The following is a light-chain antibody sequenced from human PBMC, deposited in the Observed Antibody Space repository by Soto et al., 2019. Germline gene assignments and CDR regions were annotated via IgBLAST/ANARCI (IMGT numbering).Light chain of an antibody. Sequence: QSVLAQPACVSGSPGQSITISCTGTSRDVGGNNCVSWYQQHPGKAPKLMIYEVSKRPSGVPDRFSGSKSGNTASLTVSGLQAEDEADYFCLSYAGSTNYVFGTGTKVTVL. CDR2: EVS. V-gene: IGLV2-8*01. CDR1: SRDVGGNNC. CDR3: LSYAGSTNYV. J-gene: IGLJ1*01.